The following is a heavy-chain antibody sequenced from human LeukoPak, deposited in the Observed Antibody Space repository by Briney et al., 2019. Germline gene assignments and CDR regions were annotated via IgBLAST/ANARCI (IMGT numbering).Heavy chain of an antibody. D-gene: IGHD3-3*01. CDR1: GYTFTSYG. CDR2: ISAYNGNT. J-gene: IGHJ6*02. V-gene: IGHV1-18*01. CDR3: ARDLYDFWSGPYYYYGMDA. Sequence: GASVKVSCKASGYTFTSYGISWVRQAPGQGLEWMGWISAYNGNTNYAQKLQGRVTMTTDTSTSTAYMELRSLRSDDTAVYYCARDLYDFWSGPYYYYGMDAWGQGTTVTVSS.